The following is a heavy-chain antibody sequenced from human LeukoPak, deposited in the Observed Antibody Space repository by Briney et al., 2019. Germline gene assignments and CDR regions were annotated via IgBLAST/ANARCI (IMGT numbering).Heavy chain of an antibody. D-gene: IGHD3-22*01. V-gene: IGHV3-21*01. Sequence: GGSLRLSCAASGFTFSNYSMNWVRQPPGKGLEWVSFISTSSSYIYYADSVKGRFTISRDNAKNSLYLQMNSLRAEDTAVYYCAREGSLYYYDSRVDAFYIWGQGTMVTVSS. J-gene: IGHJ3*02. CDR3: AREGSLYYYDSRVDAFYI. CDR2: ISTSSSYI. CDR1: GFTFSNYS.